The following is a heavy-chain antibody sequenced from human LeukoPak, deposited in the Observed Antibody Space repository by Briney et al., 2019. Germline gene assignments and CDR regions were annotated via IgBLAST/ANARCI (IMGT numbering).Heavy chain of an antibody. CDR3: ARDRSGAFDY. J-gene: IGHJ4*02. D-gene: IGHD6-19*01. V-gene: IGHV3-64*02. Sequence: GRSLSLSCAASGFTFSSYSMNWVRQAPGRGLESVAAISTKGGSTSYADSVKDRMTISRDDSKNTLFLQMGGLTTDDMGLYFCARDRSGAFDYWGQGTLVTVSS. CDR2: ISTKGGST. CDR1: GFTFSSYS.